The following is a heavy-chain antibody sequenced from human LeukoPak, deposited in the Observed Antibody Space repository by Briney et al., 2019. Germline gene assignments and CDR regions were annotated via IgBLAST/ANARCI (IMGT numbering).Heavy chain of an antibody. Sequence: GGSLRLSCAASGFSLSTYWVTWVRQAPGTGLEWVANINPGGTETYYVEPVKGRFTISGDNAKNLVYLQMNSLRAEDSAVYHCGRFGYVAGVDLWGQGTLVTVSS. J-gene: IGHJ4*02. V-gene: IGHV3-7*01. CDR2: INPGGTET. CDR1: GFSLSTYW. CDR3: GRFGYVAGVDL. D-gene: IGHD6-19*01.